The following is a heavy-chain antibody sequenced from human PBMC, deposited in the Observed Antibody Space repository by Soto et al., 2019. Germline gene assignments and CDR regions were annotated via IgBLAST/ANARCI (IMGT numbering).Heavy chain of an antibody. V-gene: IGHV3-7*01. Sequence: GSLRLSCAGSGFSFSDYWMSWVRQAPGKGLEWVANIKKDGSETYYVDSVKGRFTISRDNGKNSLFLQMSSLRGEDTAVYYCARPYSSGPVHFFYYMDVWGKGTKVTVSS. J-gene: IGHJ6*03. CDR2: IKKDGSET. CDR3: ARPYSSGPVHFFYYMDV. D-gene: IGHD3-22*01. CDR1: GFSFSDYW.